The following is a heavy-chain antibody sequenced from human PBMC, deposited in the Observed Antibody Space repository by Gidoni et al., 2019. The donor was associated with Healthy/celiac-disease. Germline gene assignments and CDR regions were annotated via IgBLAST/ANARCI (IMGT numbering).Heavy chain of an antibody. J-gene: IGHJ3*02. V-gene: IGHV1-2*02. D-gene: IGHD5-18*01. Sequence: QVQLVQSGAEVKQPGASVRGSCTASVYTFTGHYMHWVRQAPGQGLEWMGWINPNSGGTNYAQKFQGRVTMTRDTSISTAYMELSRLRSDDTAVYYCARLGGYSYGYGGAFDIWGQGTMVTVSS. CDR2: INPNSGGT. CDR1: VYTFTGHY. CDR3: ARLGGYSYGYGGAFDI.